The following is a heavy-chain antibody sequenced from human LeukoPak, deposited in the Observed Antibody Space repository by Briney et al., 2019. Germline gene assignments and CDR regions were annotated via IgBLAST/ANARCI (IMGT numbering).Heavy chain of an antibody. J-gene: IGHJ5*02. CDR1: GYSFTSYW. CDR3: ARLSGTYDILTGYSYNWFDP. CDR2: IYPGDSDT. D-gene: IGHD3-9*01. V-gene: IGHV5-51*01. Sequence: GESLKISCKGSGYSFTSYWIGWVRRMPGKDLVWMGMIYPGDSDTRYSPSFQGQVTISADKSISTAYLQWSSLKASDTAMYYCARLSGTYDILTGYSYNWFDPWGQGTLVTVSS.